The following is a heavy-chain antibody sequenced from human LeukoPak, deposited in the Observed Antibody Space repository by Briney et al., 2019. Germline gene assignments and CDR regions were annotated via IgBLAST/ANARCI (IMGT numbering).Heavy chain of an antibody. CDR1: GYTFTTYG. V-gene: IGHV1-3*03. Sequence: GASVKVSCKASGYTFTTYGVHWVRQAPGQRLEWMGWINAGNGYTKYSQELQGRVTITRDTSASTAYMELSSLRSEDMAVYYCARAPLYYYGSSWQEVGLDYWGQGTLVTVSS. J-gene: IGHJ4*02. D-gene: IGHD3-22*01. CDR2: INAGNGYT. CDR3: ARAPLYYYGSSWQEVGLDY.